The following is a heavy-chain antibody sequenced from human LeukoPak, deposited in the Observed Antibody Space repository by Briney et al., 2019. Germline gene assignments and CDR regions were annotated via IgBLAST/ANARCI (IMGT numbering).Heavy chain of an antibody. CDR2: IYYSGST. CDR3: ARDLRGREYSSSSDWFDP. CDR1: GGSIGSYY. D-gene: IGHD6-6*01. V-gene: IGHV4-59*01. Sequence: SETLSLTCTVSGGSIGSYYWSWIRQPPGKGLEWIGYIYYSGSTNYNPSLKSRVTISVDTSKNQFSLRLNSVTAADTAVYYCARDLRGREYSSSSDWFDPWGQGTLVTVSS. J-gene: IGHJ5*02.